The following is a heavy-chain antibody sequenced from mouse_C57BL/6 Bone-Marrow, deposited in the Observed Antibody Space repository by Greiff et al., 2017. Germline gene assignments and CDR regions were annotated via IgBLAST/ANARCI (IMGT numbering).Heavy chain of an antibody. CDR1: GYTFTSYW. CDR2: INPGSGST. CDR3: SDYDGSSADWYFDV. J-gene: IGHJ1*03. D-gene: IGHD1-1*01. Sequence: QVQLQQPGAELVKPGASVKMSCKASGYTFTSYWITWVKQRPGQGLEWIGDINPGSGSTNYNEKFKSKATLTVDTSSSTAYMQLSSLTSEDSAVYYWSDYDGSSADWYFDVWGTGTTVTVSS. V-gene: IGHV1-55*01.